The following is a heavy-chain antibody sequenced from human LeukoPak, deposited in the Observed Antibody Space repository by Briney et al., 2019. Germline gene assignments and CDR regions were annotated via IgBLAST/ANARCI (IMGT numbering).Heavy chain of an antibody. CDR3: ARYDFWSGGDHP. CDR2: INPNSGGT. D-gene: IGHD3-3*01. V-gene: IGHV1-2*02. CDR1: GYTLTELS. J-gene: IGHJ5*02. Sequence: ASVKVSCKVSGYTLTELSMHWVRQAPGQGLEWMGWINPNSGGTNYAQKFQGRVTMTRDTSISTAYMELSRLRSDDTAVYYCARYDFWSGGDHPWGQGTLVTVSS.